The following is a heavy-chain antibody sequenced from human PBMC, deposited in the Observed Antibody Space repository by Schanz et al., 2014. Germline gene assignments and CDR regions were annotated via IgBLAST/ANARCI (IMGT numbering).Heavy chain of an antibody. Sequence: QLVGSGGGLIQPGGSLRLSCTASGFAFSSYAMHWVRQAPGKGLEWVAVISYDGSNKYYADSVKGRFTISRDNSKNTLYLQMNTLRSEDTAVYYCAKDSTHIDIVLVPTAIDYWGQGTLVTVSS. CDR1: GFAFSSYA. D-gene: IGHD2-2*01. V-gene: IGHV3-30-3*01. CDR3: AKDSTHIDIVLVPTAIDY. CDR2: ISYDGSNK. J-gene: IGHJ4*02.